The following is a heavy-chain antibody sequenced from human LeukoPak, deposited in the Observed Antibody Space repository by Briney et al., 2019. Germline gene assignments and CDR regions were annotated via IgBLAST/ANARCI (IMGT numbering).Heavy chain of an antibody. CDR1: GFTFSSHD. Sequence: GGSLRLSCAASGFTFSSHDIRWVPHSPGKGLEGVSAISGSGGSTYYADSVKGRFTISRDNSKNTLYLQMNSLRAEDTAVYYCAKESGYYGSGSSDYWGQGTLVTVSS. CDR2: ISGSGGST. CDR3: AKESGYYGSGSSDY. J-gene: IGHJ4*02. D-gene: IGHD3-10*01. V-gene: IGHV3-23*01.